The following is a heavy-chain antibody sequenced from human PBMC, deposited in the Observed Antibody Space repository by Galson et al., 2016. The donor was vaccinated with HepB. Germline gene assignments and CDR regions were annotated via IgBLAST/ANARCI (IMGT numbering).Heavy chain of an antibody. J-gene: IGHJ4*02. V-gene: IGHV3-53*01. CDR2: IFSGGFT. CDR3: ARDYLAATTGNPGDF. D-gene: IGHD2-15*01. CDR1: GFTVISNY. Sequence: SLRLSCAASGFTVISNYMSWVRQAPGKGLEWVSVIFSGGFTYYADSVKGRFTISRDDSKNTVSLQMNSLRAEDTAMYYCARDYLAATTGNPGDFWGQGTLVTVSS.